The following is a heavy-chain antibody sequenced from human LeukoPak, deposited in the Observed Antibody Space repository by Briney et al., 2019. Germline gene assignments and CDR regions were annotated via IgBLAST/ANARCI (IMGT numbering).Heavy chain of an antibody. V-gene: IGHV3-33*01. J-gene: IGHJ6*02. CDR2: IWYDGSNK. CDR3: SRDREQLHYYGLDV. CDR1: GLNFYNYG. D-gene: IGHD6-6*01. Sequence: GGSLRLSCAASGLNFYNYGMHSVRQAPGKWREWVAVIWYDGSNKYFADSVEGRFTISRDNSENTLYLQMNRLRAEDTAVYYCSRDREQLHYYGLDVWGQGTTVNVSS.